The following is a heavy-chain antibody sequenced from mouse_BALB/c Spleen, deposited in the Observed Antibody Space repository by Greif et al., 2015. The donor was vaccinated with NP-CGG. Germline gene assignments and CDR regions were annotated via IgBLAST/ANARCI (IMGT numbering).Heavy chain of an antibody. CDR3: ARDGNYWYFDV. J-gene: IGHJ1*01. V-gene: IGHV7-1*02. CDR2: SRNKANDYTT. Sequence: EVKLVESGGGLVQPGGSLRLSCATSGFTFSDFYMEWVRQPPGKRLEWIAASRNKANDYTTEYNASVKGRFIVSRDTSQSILYLQMNALRAEDTAIYYCARDGNYWYFDVWGAGTTVTVSS. CDR1: GFTFSDFY.